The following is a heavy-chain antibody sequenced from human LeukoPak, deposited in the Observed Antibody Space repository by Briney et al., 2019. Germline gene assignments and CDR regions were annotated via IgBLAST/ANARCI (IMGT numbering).Heavy chain of an antibody. J-gene: IGHJ4*02. Sequence: PGGSLRLSCAASESTFSSYWMSWVRQAPGIGQEWVANIKGDGSEKYYVDSVKGRFTISRDNAKNSLYLQMNSLRAEDTAVYYCAREVRRSFDYWGQGTLVTVSS. CDR2: IKGDGSEK. CDR1: ESTFSSYW. CDR3: AREVRRSFDY. V-gene: IGHV3-7*01.